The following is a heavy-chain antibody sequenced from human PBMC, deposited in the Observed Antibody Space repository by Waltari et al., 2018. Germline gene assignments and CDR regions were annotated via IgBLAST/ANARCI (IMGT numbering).Heavy chain of an antibody. Sequence: QVQLQESGPGLVKPSETLSLTCTVSGGSISSYYWSWTRQPPGKGLEWIGYIDYSGSTNYNPALKSRVTISVDTSKNQFSLKLSSVTAADTAVYYCARDRGVAGTDWYFDLWGRGTLVTVSS. V-gene: IGHV4-59*01. D-gene: IGHD6-19*01. J-gene: IGHJ2*01. CDR1: GGSISSYY. CDR2: IDYSGST. CDR3: ARDRGVAGTDWYFDL.